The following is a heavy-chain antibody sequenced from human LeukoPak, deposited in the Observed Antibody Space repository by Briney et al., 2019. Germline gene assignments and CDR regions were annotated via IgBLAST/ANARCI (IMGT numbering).Heavy chain of an antibody. Sequence: GRSLRLSCAASGFTFSSYGMHWVRQAPGKGLEWVAVISYDGSNKYYADSVKGRFTISRDDSKNTVYLQMNSLRAGDTSVYYCAKDRYYGSGSLEDWGQGTLVTVSS. J-gene: IGHJ4*02. CDR1: GFTFSSYG. CDR2: ISYDGSNK. CDR3: AKDRYYGSGSLED. V-gene: IGHV3-30*18. D-gene: IGHD3-10*01.